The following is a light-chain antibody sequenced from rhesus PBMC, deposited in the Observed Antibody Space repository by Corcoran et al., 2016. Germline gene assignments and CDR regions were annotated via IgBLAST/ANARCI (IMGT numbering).Light chain of an antibody. CDR2: YSN. V-gene: IGLV1S4*01. Sequence: QSVLTQPPSASGAPGQSVTISCSGSSSNIGGNNVYWYQQLPGTAPKLLIYYSNQRPSGVPDRFSGSKSGTSASLAITGLRSVDEADYYCAAWDDSLSSYIFGAGTRLTVL. J-gene: IGLJ1*01. CDR3: AAWDDSLSSYI. CDR1: SSNIGGNN.